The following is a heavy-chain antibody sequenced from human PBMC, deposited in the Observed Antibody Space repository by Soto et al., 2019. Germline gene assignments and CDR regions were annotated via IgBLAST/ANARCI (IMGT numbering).Heavy chain of an antibody. CDR2: INPNGGGT. D-gene: IGHD1-20*01. Sequence: ASVKVSCKTSGYNVNDYYIYWVRQAPGQGLEWVGWINPNGGGTTYSQKFPGRAIVTRDTSTSTAYMELTSLKSDDTAIYYCARDRRPYNPSFYYYYAMVVCGQGTTVTVSS. V-gene: IGHV1-2*02. J-gene: IGHJ6*02. CDR1: GYNVNDYY. CDR3: ARDRRPYNPSFYYYYAMVV.